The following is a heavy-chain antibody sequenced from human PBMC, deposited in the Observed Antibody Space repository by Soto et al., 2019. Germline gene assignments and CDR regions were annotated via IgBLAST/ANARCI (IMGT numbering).Heavy chain of an antibody. V-gene: IGHV4-34*01. CDR1: GGSFSGYY. D-gene: IGHD4-4*01. J-gene: IGHJ4*02. Sequence: SETLSLTCAVYGGSFSGYYWSWIRQHPGKGLEWIGEINHSGSTNYNPSLKSRVTISVDTSKNQFSLRLSSVTAADTAVYYCATRIMTTVTTSDYWGQGTLVTVSS. CDR2: INHSGST. CDR3: ATRIMTTVTTSDY.